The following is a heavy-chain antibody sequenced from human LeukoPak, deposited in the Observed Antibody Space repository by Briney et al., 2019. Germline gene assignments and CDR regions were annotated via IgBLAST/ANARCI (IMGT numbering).Heavy chain of an antibody. J-gene: IGHJ6*02. V-gene: IGHV4-4*07. Sequence: PSETLSLTCSVSGGSISSYYWSWIRQPAGKGLEWIGRIYTSGSTYYNPSLKSRVTISVDTSKNQFSLKLSSVTAADTAVYYCARHARMVRGVNYYGMDVWGQGTTVTVSS. CDR2: IYTSGST. CDR1: GGSISSYY. D-gene: IGHD3-10*01. CDR3: ARHARMVRGVNYYGMDV.